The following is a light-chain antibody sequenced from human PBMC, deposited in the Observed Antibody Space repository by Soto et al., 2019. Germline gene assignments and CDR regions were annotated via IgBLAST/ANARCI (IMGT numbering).Light chain of an antibody. CDR3: CSYAGSXTHWV. J-gene: IGLJ1*01. CDR2: EVS. CDR1: SSDVGSYNL. V-gene: IGLV2-23*02. Sequence: QSVLTQPASVSGSPGQSITISCTGTSSDVGSYNLVSWYQQHPGKAPKLMIYEVSKRPSGVSNRFSGSKSGNTASLTISGLQAEDEADYYCCSYAGSXTHWVFGTGTKVTVL.